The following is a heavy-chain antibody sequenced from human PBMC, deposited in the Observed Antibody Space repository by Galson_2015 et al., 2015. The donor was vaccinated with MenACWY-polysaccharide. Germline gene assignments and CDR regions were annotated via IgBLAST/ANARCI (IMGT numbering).Heavy chain of an antibody. Sequence: PALVKPTQTLTLTCTFSGFSLSTPGVGVGWIRQPPGKALEWLAPIFWNDDERYSPSLKSRLTITKDTSKNQVVLTMTNMYPVDTGTYYCARCLTALPVRGAFDIWGQGTKVTVSS. V-gene: IGHV2-5*01. CDR3: ARCLTALPVRGAFDI. CDR1: GFSLSTPGVG. CDR2: IFWNDDE. D-gene: IGHD3-10*01. J-gene: IGHJ3*02.